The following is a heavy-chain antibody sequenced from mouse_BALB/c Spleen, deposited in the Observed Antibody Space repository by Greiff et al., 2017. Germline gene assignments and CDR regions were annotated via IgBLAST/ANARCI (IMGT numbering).Heavy chain of an antibody. D-gene: IGHD1-1*01. CDR2: ILPGSGST. CDR3: ARDCYYYGSRGNYFDY. V-gene: IGHV1-9*01. Sequence: QVQLQQSGAELMKPGASVKISCKATGYTFSSYWIEWVKQRPGHGLEWIGEILPGSGSTNYNEKFKGKATFTADTSSNTAYMQLSSLTSEDSAVYYCARDCYYYGSRGNYFDYWGQGTTLTVSS. J-gene: IGHJ2*01. CDR1: GYTFSSYW.